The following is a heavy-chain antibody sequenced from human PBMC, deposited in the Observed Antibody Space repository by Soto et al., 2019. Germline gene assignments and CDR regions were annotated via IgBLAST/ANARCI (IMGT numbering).Heavy chain of an antibody. CDR3: ARDLHTYYYDSSGYYEAPNDAFDI. J-gene: IGHJ3*02. CDR1: GFTFSSYA. V-gene: IGHV3-23*01. CDR2: ISGSGGST. D-gene: IGHD3-22*01. Sequence: GGSLRLSCAASGFTFSSYAMSWVRQAPGKGLEWVSAISGSGGSTYYADSVKGRFTISRDNSKNTLYLQMNSLRAEDTAVYYCARDLHTYYYDSSGYYEAPNDAFDIWGQGTMVTVSS.